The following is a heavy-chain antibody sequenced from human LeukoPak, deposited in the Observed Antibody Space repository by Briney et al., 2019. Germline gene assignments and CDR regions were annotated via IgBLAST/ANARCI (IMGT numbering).Heavy chain of an antibody. CDR1: GFIFSSYD. CDR2: ISNDGNNK. Sequence: GGSLRLSCAASGFIFSSYDMYWVRQAPGKGLEWVAVISNDGNNKQYADSVKGRFTISRDNSKNTLYLQMNSLRADATAVYHCAKDGLMRFFDYWGQGTLVTVSS. CDR3: AKDGLMRFFDY. V-gene: IGHV3-30*18. D-gene: IGHD2-8*01. J-gene: IGHJ4*02.